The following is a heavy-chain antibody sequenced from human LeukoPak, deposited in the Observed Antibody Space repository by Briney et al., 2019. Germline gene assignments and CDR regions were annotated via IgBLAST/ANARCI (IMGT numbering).Heavy chain of an antibody. CDR3: AKLSNSVYDLLYSDY. J-gene: IGHJ4*02. Sequence: PSETLSLTCTVSGGSISSYFWSWIRQPPGKGLEWIGYVYYSGSTNYNPSLKSRVTISVDTSKKQFSLKLSSATAADTAVYYCAKLSNSVYDLLYSDYWGQGTLVTVSS. CDR2: VYYSGST. CDR1: GGSISSYF. V-gene: IGHV4-59*01. D-gene: IGHD5/OR15-5a*01.